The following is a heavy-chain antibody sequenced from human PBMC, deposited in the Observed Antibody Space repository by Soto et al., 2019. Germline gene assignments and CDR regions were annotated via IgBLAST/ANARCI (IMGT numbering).Heavy chain of an antibody. CDR2: ISWNSGSI. D-gene: IGHD3-22*01. Sequence: GGSLRLSCAASGFTFNDYAMHWVRQAPGKGLEWVAGISWNSGSIGYADSVKGRFTISRDNAKNSLYLQMNSLRAEDTALYYCAKDYYDSSGYYYGPSDAFDIWGQGTMVTVSS. V-gene: IGHV3-9*01. CDR3: AKDYYDSSGYYYGPSDAFDI. CDR1: GFTFNDYA. J-gene: IGHJ3*02.